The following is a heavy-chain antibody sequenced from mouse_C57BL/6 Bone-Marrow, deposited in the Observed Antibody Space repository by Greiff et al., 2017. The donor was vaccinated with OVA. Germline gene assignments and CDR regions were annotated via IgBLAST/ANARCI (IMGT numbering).Heavy chain of an antibody. D-gene: IGHD1-1*01. CDR1: GYTFTDYY. J-gene: IGHJ2*01. Sequence: EVKLMASGPVLVKPGASVKMSCKASGYTFTDYYMNWVKQSHGKSLEWIGVINPYNGGTSYNQKFKGKATLTVDKSSSTAYMELNSLTSEDSAVYYCARGAYYYGSSYGYWGQGTTLTVSS. CDR3: ARGAYYYGSSYGY. CDR2: INPYNGGT. V-gene: IGHV1-19*01.